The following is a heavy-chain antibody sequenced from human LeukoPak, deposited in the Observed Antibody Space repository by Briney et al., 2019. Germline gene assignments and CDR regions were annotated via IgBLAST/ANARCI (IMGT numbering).Heavy chain of an antibody. V-gene: IGHV3-9*01. J-gene: IGHJ4*02. CDR3: AKDGGYCSGASCYYFDY. D-gene: IGHD2-15*01. CDR1: GFTFDDYA. Sequence: GRSLRLSCAASGFTFDDYAMHWVRQAPGKGLEWVSGISWNSGTIAYADSVKGRFTISRDNAKNSLYLQMNSLRAEDTALYYCAKDGGYCSGASCYYFDYWGQGTLVTVSS. CDR2: ISWNSGTI.